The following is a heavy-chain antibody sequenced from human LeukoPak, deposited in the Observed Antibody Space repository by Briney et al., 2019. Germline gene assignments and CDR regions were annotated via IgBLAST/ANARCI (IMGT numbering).Heavy chain of an antibody. Sequence: PSETLSLTCAASGVAFSNYYWSWVRQSPTKGLEWIGEINHSGYTNYNPSLKSRVTISIDTSKNQFSLVVTSVTAADTGVYYCTRAVAGHPDWGQGTLVTVAS. CDR3: TRAVAGHPD. CDR1: GVAFSNYY. CDR2: INHSGYT. V-gene: IGHV4-34*01. D-gene: IGHD6-19*01. J-gene: IGHJ4*02.